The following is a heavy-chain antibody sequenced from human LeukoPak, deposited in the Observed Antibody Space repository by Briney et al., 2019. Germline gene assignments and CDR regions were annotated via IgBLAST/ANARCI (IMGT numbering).Heavy chain of an antibody. V-gene: IGHV3-11*04. CDR3: ARENLAAAADY. Sequence: GGSLRLSCAASGFTFSDYYMSWIRQAPGKGLEWVSYISSSGSTLYYADSVKGRITISRDNAKNTLYLQMNSLRLEDTAVYYCARENLAAAADYWGQGTVVTVSS. CDR2: ISSSGSTL. D-gene: IGHD6-25*01. J-gene: IGHJ4*02. CDR1: GFTFSDYY.